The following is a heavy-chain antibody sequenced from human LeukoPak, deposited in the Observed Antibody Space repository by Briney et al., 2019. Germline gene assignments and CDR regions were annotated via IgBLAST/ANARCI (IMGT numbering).Heavy chain of an antibody. CDR2: INSDGSST. V-gene: IGHV3-74*01. J-gene: IGHJ6*02. D-gene: IGHD3-22*01. Sequence: GGSLRLSCAASGFTFSTYWMHWVRQAPGKGLVWVSRINSDGSSTTYADSVKGRFTISRDNAKNTLYLQMNSLRAEDTAVYYCARSYDSSGYFSYYYYGMDVWGQGATVTASS. CDR1: GFTFSTYW. CDR3: ARSYDSSGYFSYYYYGMDV.